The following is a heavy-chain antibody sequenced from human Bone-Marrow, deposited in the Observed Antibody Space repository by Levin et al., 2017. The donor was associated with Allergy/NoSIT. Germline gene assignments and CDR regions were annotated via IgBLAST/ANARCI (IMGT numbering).Heavy chain of an antibody. J-gene: IGHJ6*03. CDR3: ARGMGVVVPAAMAYYYYMDG. D-gene: IGHD2-2*01. Sequence: SVKVSCKASGGTFSSYAISWVRQAPGQGLEWMGRIIPILGIANYAQKFQGRVTITADKSTSTAYMELSSLRSEDTAVYYCARGMGVVVPAAMAYYYYMDGWGKGTTVTVSS. CDR1: GGTFSSYA. CDR2: IIPILGIA. V-gene: IGHV1-69*04.